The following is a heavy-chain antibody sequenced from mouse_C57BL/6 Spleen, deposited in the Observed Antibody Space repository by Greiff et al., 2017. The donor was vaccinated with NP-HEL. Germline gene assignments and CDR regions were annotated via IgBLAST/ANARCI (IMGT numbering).Heavy chain of an antibody. Sequence: EVQLQQSGPELVKPGASVKISCKASGYTFTDYYMNWVKQSHGKSLEWIGDINPNNGGTSYNQKFKGKATLTVDKSSSTAYMELRSLTSEDSAVYYCASCRYSNYVDYWGQGTTLTVSS. J-gene: IGHJ2*01. CDR1: GYTFTDYY. D-gene: IGHD2-5*01. CDR2: INPNNGGT. CDR3: ASCRYSNYVDY. V-gene: IGHV1-26*01.